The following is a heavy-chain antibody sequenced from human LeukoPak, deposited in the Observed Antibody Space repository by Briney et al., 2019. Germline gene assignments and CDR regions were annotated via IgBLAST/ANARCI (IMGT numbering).Heavy chain of an antibody. J-gene: IGHJ3*02. V-gene: IGHV6-1*01. CDR3: ARASSLAFDI. D-gene: IGHD6-6*01. CDR1: GDSVSSNSVS. CDR2: TKYRSKWYN. Sequence: SQTLSLTCAISGDSVSSNSVSWNWIRQSPSRGPEWLGRTKYRSKWYNDYAVSVKGRITINPDTSKNQISLQLNSVTPEDTAVYYCARASSLAFDIWGQGTMVTVSS.